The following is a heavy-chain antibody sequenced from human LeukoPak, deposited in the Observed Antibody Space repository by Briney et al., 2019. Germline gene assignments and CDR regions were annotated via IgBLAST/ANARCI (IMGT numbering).Heavy chain of an antibody. D-gene: IGHD3-3*01. Sequence: GSLRLSCAASGFTFSSYAMHWVRQAPGKGLEWVAVISYDGSNKYYADSVKGRFTISRDNSKNTLYLQMNSLRAEDMAVYYCAREAPYYDFWSGYFRPERINWFDPWGQGTLVTVSS. CDR1: GFTFSSYA. CDR2: ISYDGSNK. CDR3: AREAPYYDFWSGYFRPERINWFDP. J-gene: IGHJ5*02. V-gene: IGHV3-30-3*01.